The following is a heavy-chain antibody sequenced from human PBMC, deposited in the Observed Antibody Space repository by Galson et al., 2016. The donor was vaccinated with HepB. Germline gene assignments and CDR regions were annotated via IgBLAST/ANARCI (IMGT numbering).Heavy chain of an antibody. J-gene: IGHJ4*02. CDR1: GFTFGDSY. Sequence: SLRLSCAASGFTFGDSYMRWIRQAPGEGLEWISCITGSGTVLFYADSVKGRFTISRDNARNSLYLHLNSLRAEDTAVYYCARGHYEVWGQGTLVTVSS. CDR3: ARGHYEV. CDR2: ITGSGTVL. D-gene: IGHD3-3*01. V-gene: IGHV3-11*01.